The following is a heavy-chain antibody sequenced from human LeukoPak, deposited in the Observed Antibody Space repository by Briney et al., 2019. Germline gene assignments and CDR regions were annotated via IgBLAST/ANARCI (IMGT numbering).Heavy chain of an antibody. V-gene: IGHV3-21*01. J-gene: IGHJ4*02. Sequence: GGSLRLSCAASGCTFSTYSMNWVRQPPGKGLEWVSSIRSSSSYIYYADSVKGRFTISRNNAKKSLYLQMNSLRAVDTAVYYYARDQYGSGSYSRLDYWGQGTLVAVSS. D-gene: IGHD3-10*01. CDR2: IRSSSSYI. CDR1: GCTFSTYS. CDR3: ARDQYGSGSYSRLDY.